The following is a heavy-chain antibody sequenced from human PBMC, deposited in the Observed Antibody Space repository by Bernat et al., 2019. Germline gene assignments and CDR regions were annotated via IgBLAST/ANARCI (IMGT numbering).Heavy chain of an antibody. CDR2: IYTSGST. D-gene: IGHD4-17*01. Sequence: QVQLQESGPGLVKPSRTLSLTCTVSGGSISSGSYYWSWIRQPAGKGLEWIGRIYTSGSTNYNPSLKSRVTISVDTSKNQFSLKLSSVTAADTAVYYCARGWVYGDFYYYYGMDVWGQGTTVTVSS. CDR3: ARGWVYGDFYYYYGMDV. V-gene: IGHV4-61*02. CDR1: GGSISSGSYY. J-gene: IGHJ6*02.